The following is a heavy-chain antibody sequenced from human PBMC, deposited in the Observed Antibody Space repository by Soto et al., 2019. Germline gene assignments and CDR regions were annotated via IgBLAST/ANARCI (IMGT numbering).Heavy chain of an antibody. CDR1: GFTFSSYA. CDR2: ISGSGGST. CDR3: AKGGRQWLVTSDFNY. J-gene: IGHJ4*02. D-gene: IGHD6-19*01. V-gene: IGHV3-23*01. Sequence: GGSLRLSCAASGFTFSSYAMSWVRQAPGKGLEWVSAISGSGGSTYYADSVKGRFTISRDNSKNTLYLQMTSLRAEDTAVYYCAKGGRQWLVTSDFNYWGQGALVTVSS.